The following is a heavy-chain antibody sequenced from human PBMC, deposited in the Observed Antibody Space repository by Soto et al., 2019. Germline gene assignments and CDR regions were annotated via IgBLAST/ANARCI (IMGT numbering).Heavy chain of an antibody. Sequence: QVQLQESGPGLVKPSQTLSLTCTVSGGSISSGGYYWSWIRQHPGKGLEWIGYIYYSGSTYYNPSLKSXXTXSXXTSKNQFSLKLSSVTAADTAVYYCARDGGYGDYPPWGQGTLVTVSS. CDR2: IYYSGST. CDR1: GGSISSGGYY. CDR3: ARDGGYGDYPP. D-gene: IGHD4-17*01. J-gene: IGHJ4*02. V-gene: IGHV4-31*03.